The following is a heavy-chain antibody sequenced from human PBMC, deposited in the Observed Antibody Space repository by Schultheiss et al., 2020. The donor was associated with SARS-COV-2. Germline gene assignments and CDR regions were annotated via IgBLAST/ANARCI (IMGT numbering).Heavy chain of an antibody. D-gene: IGHD3-22*01. J-gene: IGHJ4*02. V-gene: IGHV3-66*02. CDR1: GFTFSSYE. Sequence: GGSLRLSCAASGFTFSSYEMNWVRQAPGKGLEWVSVIYSGGSTYYADSVKGRFTISRDNSKNTLYLQMNSLRAEDTAVYYCARNHYYDSSGLGYWGQGTLVTVSS. CDR2: IYSGGST. CDR3: ARNHYYDSSGLGY.